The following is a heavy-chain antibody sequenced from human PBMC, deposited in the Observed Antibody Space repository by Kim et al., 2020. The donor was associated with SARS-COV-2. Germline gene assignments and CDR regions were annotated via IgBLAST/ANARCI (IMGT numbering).Heavy chain of an antibody. Sequence: GGSLRLSCAASGFTFSSYSMNWVRQAPGKGLAWVSSISSSSSYIYYAESVKGRFTISRDNAKNSLYLKMNSMRAEDTAVYYCARDAQPLRDGYNPYYGMDVWCQGTTVTVSS. CDR2: ISSSSSYI. CDR3: ARDAQPLRDGYNPYYGMDV. CDR1: GFTFSSYS. V-gene: IGHV3-21*01. D-gene: IGHD5-12*01. J-gene: IGHJ6*02.